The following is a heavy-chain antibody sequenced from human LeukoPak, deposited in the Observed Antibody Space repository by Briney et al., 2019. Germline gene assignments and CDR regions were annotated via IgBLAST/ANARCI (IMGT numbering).Heavy chain of an antibody. CDR2: INHSGST. CDR1: GGSFSGYY. Sequence: SETLSLTCAVYGGSFSGYYWSWLRQSPGKGLEWIGEINHSGSTNYNPSLKSRVTISVDTSNNQFSLELSSVTAADTAVYYWARKYGTTGYFQRWGQGTLVTVSS. V-gene: IGHV4-34*01. J-gene: IGHJ1*01. CDR3: ARKYGTTGYFQR. D-gene: IGHD1-1*01.